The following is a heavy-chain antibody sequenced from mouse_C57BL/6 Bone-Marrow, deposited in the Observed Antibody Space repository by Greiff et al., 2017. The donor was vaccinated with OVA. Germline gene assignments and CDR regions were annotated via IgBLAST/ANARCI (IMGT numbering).Heavy chain of an antibody. V-gene: IGHV1-52*01. J-gene: IGHJ2*01. Sequence: QQSCKASGYTFTSYWMHWVKQRPIQGLKWIGNIDPSDSETHYNQKFKDKATLTVDKSSSTAYMQLSSLTSEDSAVYYCARVPDYWGQGTTLTVSS. CDR1: GYTFTSYW. CDR3: ARVPDY. CDR2: IDPSDSET.